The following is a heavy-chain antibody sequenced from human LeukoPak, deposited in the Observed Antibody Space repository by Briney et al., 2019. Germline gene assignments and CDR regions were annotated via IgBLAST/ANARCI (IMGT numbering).Heavy chain of an antibody. CDR2: IYYSGST. D-gene: IGHD1-26*01. CDR1: GGSITSGSYH. CDR3: ARVSPKWELQERWFDP. V-gene: IGHV4-61*05. Sequence: PSETLSLTCTVSGGSITSGSYHWGWIRQSPGKGLEWIGYIYYSGSTNYNPSLKSRVTISVDTSKNQFSLKLSTVTAADTAVYYCARVSPKWELQERWFDPWGQGTLVTVSS. J-gene: IGHJ5*02.